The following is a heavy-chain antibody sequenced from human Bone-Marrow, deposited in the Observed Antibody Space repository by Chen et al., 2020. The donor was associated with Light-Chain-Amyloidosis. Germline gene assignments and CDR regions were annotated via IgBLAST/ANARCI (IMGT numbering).Heavy chain of an antibody. D-gene: IGHD5-12*01. J-gene: IGHJ4*02. CDR1: GYTFPNYW. CDR2: IYPDDSDA. CDR3: ARRRDGYNFDY. V-gene: IGHV5-51*01. Sequence: VKKPGESLKISCKGSGYTFPNYWIGWVRQMPGKGLEWMGVIYPDDSDARYSLSFEGQVTISADKSITTAYLQWRSLKASDTAMYYCARRRDGYNFDYWGQGTLVTVSS.